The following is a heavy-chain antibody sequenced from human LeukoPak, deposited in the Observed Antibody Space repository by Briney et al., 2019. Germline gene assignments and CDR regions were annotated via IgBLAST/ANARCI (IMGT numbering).Heavy chain of an antibody. CDR1: GFTFSSYW. Sequence: GGSLRLSCAASGFTFSSYWMSWVRQAPGKGLEWVANIKQDGSEKYYVDSVKGRFTISRDNAKNSLYLQMNSLRAEDTALYYCARDHPSGRNNYYYYMDVWGKGTTVTVSS. V-gene: IGHV3-7*03. D-gene: IGHD1-26*01. J-gene: IGHJ6*03. CDR2: IKQDGSEK. CDR3: ARDHPSGRNNYYYYMDV.